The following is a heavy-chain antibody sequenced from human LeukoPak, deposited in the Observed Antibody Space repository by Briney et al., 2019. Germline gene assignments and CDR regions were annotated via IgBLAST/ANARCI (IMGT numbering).Heavy chain of an antibody. Sequence: SETLSLTCTVSGGSISSYYWSWIRQPPGKGLEWIGYIYYSGTTNYNPSLKSRVTISVDTSKNQFSLKLSSVTAADTAVYYCARALWFGELFFWFDPWGQGTLVTVSS. CDR3: ARALWFGELFFWFDP. D-gene: IGHD3-10*01. J-gene: IGHJ5*02. CDR2: IYYSGTT. V-gene: IGHV4-59*01. CDR1: GGSISSYY.